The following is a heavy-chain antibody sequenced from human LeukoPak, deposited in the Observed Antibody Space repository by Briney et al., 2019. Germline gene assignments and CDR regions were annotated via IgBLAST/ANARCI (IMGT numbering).Heavy chain of an antibody. CDR2: ISSNGNTI. CDR3: ARELTGYWQQY. CDR1: GFTFSSYE. V-gene: IGHV3-48*03. J-gene: IGHJ4*02. Sequence: GGSLRLSCVVSGFTFSSYEMNWVRQAPGKGLEWVSYISSNGNTIYYADSVKGRFTISRDSSKNTLYLQMNSLRAEDTAVYYCARELTGYWQQYWGQGTLVTVSS. D-gene: IGHD3-9*01.